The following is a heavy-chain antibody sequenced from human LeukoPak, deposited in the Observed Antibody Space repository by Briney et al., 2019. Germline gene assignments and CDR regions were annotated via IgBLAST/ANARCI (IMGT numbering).Heavy chain of an antibody. Sequence: ASVKVSCKASGYTFTSYGISWVRQAPGQGLEWMGWISAYNGNTNYAQKLQGRVTMTKDTSTSTAYMELRSLRSDDTAVYYCARGFIPVASYYFDYWGQGTLVTVSS. CDR3: ARGFIPVASYYFDY. CDR1: GYTFTSYG. J-gene: IGHJ4*02. V-gene: IGHV1-18*01. D-gene: IGHD5-12*01. CDR2: ISAYNGNT.